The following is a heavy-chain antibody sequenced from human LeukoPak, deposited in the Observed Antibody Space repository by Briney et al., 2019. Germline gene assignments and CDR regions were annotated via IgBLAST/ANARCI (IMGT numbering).Heavy chain of an antibody. CDR3: ARRATTERGHSYGLDY. J-gene: IGHJ4*02. D-gene: IGHD5-18*01. CDR1: GFSVSINY. CDR2: IGTSNSYI. Sequence: GGSLRLSCAASGFSVSINYMSWVRQAPGKGLEWVSSIGTSNSYIYYADSVTGRFTISRDNAKNSLYLQMNSLRAEDTAVYYCARRATTERGHSYGLDYWGQGTLVTVSS. V-gene: IGHV3-21*01.